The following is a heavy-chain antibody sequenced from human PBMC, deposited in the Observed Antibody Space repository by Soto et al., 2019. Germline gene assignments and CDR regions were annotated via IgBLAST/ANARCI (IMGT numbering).Heavy chain of an antibody. J-gene: IGHJ5*02. V-gene: IGHV4-31*03. CDR2: IYYSGST. Sequence: QVQLQESGPGLVKPSQTLSLTCTVSGGSISSGGYYWSWIRQHPGKGLEWIGYIYYSGSTYYNPSLKSRVTISVDTSKNQFSLKLSSVTAADTAVYYCARDGGDRAAAGLSNWFDPWGQGTLVTVSS. CDR3: ARDGGDRAAAGLSNWFDP. D-gene: IGHD6-13*01. CDR1: GGSISSGGYY.